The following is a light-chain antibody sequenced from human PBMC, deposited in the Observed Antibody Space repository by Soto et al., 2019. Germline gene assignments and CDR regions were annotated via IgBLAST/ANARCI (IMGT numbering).Light chain of an antibody. CDR2: GAS. V-gene: IGKV3-20*01. CDR1: QIVSSTY. CDR3: QQYGSSPWT. J-gene: IGKJ1*01. Sequence: EIVLTQSPGTLTLSPGERATLSCRASQIVSSTYLAWYQQKPGQAPRLLIYGASSRATGIPDRFSGSGSGTDFTLTISRLEPEHFAVYYCQQYGSSPWTFGQGTTVEI.